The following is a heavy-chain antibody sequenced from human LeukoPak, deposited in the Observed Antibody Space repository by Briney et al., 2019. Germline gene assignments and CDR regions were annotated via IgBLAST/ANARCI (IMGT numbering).Heavy chain of an antibody. CDR1: GFTFSSYF. CDR2: IKQDGGEK. J-gene: IGHJ4*02. CDR3: AKTTSGSYLDGFDY. V-gene: IGHV3-7*01. Sequence: GGSLRLSCAASGFTFSSYFMNWVRQAPGKGLEWVANIKQDGGEKYYADSVKGRFTISRDNSKNTLYLQMNSLRAEDTAVYYCAKTTSGSYLDGFDYWGQGTLVTVSS. D-gene: IGHD1-26*01.